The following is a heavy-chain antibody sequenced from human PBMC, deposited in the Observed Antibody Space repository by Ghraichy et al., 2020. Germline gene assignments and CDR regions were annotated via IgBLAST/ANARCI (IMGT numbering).Heavy chain of an antibody. V-gene: IGHV3-23*01. Sequence: GESLNISCAASGFTFSSYAMSWVRQAPGKGLEWVSAISGSGGSTYYADSVKGRFTISRDNSKNTLYLQMNSLRAEDTAVYYCAKADCSSTSCSYDYWGQGTLVTVSS. CDR3: AKADCSSTSCSYDY. CDR2: ISGSGGST. J-gene: IGHJ4*02. D-gene: IGHD2-2*01. CDR1: GFTFSSYA.